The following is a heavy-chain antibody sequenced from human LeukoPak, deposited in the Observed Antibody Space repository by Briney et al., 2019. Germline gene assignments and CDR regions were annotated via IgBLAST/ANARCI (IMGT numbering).Heavy chain of an antibody. V-gene: IGHV3-23*01. J-gene: IGHJ6*03. CDR3: ANREDEVIDFYFYFYGDL. D-gene: IGHD3-22*01. Sequence: GGSLRLSCAASGFTFSSYGMSWVRKAPGKGLEWVSAISGSGGSTYYADSVKGRFTISRENPKTPLSLQMNTLRAADTAVYYWANREDEVIDFYFYFYGDLGEKGTAVTISS. CDR2: ISGSGGST. CDR1: GFTFSSYG.